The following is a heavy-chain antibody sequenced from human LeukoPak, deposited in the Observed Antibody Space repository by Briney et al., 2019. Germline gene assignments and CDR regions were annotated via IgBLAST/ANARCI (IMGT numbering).Heavy chain of an antibody. Sequence: GGSLRLSCAASGFTFSSYAMHWVRQAPGKGLEWVAVISYDGSNKYYADSVKGRFTISRDNSKNTLYLQMNSLRAEDTAVYYCAKLPSATVTTHYWGQGTLVTVSS. CDR1: GFTFSSYA. V-gene: IGHV3-30*18. D-gene: IGHD4-17*01. CDR3: AKLPSATVTTHY. CDR2: ISYDGSNK. J-gene: IGHJ4*02.